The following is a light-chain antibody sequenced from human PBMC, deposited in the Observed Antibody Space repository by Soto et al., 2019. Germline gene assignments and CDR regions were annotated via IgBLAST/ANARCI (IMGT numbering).Light chain of an antibody. Sequence: EIVMTQSPATLSVSPGERATLSCRASQSIGSNLAWYHQKPDQAPRLLIYGASTRAAGIPGRFSGSGSGTEFTLTISSLQSEDFAVYHWQQYKDWPPQVTFGQGTKVEVK. CDR2: GAS. J-gene: IGKJ1*01. CDR3: QQYKDWPPQVT. CDR1: QSIGSN. V-gene: IGKV3-15*01.